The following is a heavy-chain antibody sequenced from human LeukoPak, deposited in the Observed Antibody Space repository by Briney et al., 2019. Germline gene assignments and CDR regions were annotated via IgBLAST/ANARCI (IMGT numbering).Heavy chain of an antibody. J-gene: IGHJ6*02. CDR1: GDSVSSNSAA. CDR2: TYYRSKWYN. CDR3: ARDRLAAAGTYYGMDV. V-gene: IGHV6-1*01. Sequence: SQTLSLTCAISGDSVSSNSAAWNWIRQPPSRGLEWLGRTYYRSKWYNDYAVSVKSRITINPDTSKNQFSLQLNSVTPEDTAVYYCARDRLAAAGTYYGMDVWGQGTTVTVSS. D-gene: IGHD6-13*01.